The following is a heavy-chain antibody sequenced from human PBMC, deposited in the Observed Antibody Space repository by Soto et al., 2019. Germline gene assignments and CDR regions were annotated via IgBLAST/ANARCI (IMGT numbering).Heavy chain of an antibody. J-gene: IGHJ4*02. CDR2: IKSKTDGGTT. CDR1: GFTFSNAW. V-gene: IGHV3-15*01. D-gene: IGHD3-10*01. CDR3: TTVSLWFGALTPFDY. Sequence: GGSLRLSCAASGFTFSNAWMSWVRQAPGKGLEWVGRIKSKTDGGTTDYAAPVKGRFTISRDDSKNTLYLQMNSLKTEDTAVYYCTTVSLWFGALTPFDYWGQGTLVTV.